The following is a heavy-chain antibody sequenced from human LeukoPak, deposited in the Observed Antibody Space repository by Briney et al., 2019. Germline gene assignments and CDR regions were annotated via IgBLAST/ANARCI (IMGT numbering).Heavy chain of an antibody. CDR1: GYTFTSYD. CDR3: ARGRTIREKNWFDP. J-gene: IGHJ5*02. CDR2: MNPNSGNT. D-gene: IGHD2-21*01. Sequence: ASVKVSCKASGYTFTSYDIDWVRQATGQGLEWMGWMNPNSGNTGYAQKFQGRVTITRNTSISTAYMELSSLRSEDTAVYYCARGRTIREKNWFDPWGRGTLVTVSS. V-gene: IGHV1-8*03.